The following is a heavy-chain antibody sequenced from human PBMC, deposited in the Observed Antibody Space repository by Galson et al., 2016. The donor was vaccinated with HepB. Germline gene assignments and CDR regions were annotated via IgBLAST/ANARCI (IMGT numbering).Heavy chain of an antibody. V-gene: IGHV1-3*01. J-gene: IGHJ4*02. CDR2: ISAGNGYT. Sequence: SVKVSCKASGYLFNSYDINWMRQAPGQGLEWMGWISAGNGYTKYSQRFQGRVTFTTDTSATTAYMELSSLGSEDTAVYYCARGSGEGGYWGQGTLVTVSS. CDR1: GYLFNSYD. CDR3: ARGSGEGGY. D-gene: IGHD3-16*01.